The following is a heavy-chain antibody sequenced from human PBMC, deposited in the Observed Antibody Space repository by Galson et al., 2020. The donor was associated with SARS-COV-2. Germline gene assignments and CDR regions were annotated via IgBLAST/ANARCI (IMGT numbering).Heavy chain of an antibody. CDR2: IRSRTYDGTT. Sequence: GGSLRLSCTVAGFTFGDFAMSWFRQAPGKGLEWVGFIRSRTYDGTTEYAASVKDRFTISRDDSKNVAYLQMTSLITEDTAVYYCARGGFPYYYDMDVWVKGTTVTVSS. CDR3: ARGGFPYYYDMDV. J-gene: IGHJ6*03. CDR1: GFTFGDFA. V-gene: IGHV3-49*03.